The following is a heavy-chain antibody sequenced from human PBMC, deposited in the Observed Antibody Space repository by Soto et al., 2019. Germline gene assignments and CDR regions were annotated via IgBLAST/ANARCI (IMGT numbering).Heavy chain of an antibody. CDR3: ARQHLDVPVASAIDY. J-gene: IGHJ4*02. Sequence: EVQLVESGGGLVQPGGSLKLSCAASGFTFSGSTIHWVRQTSGKGLEWVGRVPSKTHTCATAYAASVKGRFTISRDDSKNTAYLQMNSLKTEDTAVYYCARQHLDVPVASAIDYWGQGTLVTVSS. D-gene: IGHD6-19*01. CDR2: VPSKTHTCAT. V-gene: IGHV3-73*02. CDR1: GFTFSGST.